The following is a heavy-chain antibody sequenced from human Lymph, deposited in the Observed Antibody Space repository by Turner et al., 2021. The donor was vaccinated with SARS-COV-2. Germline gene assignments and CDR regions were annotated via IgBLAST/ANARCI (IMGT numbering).Heavy chain of an antibody. V-gene: IGHV4-34*01. CDR3: ARGTYSSSWYGVRNWFDP. CDR2: INQSGSA. CDR1: VGSFSGYY. Sequence: QVQLQQWGAGLLKPSETLSLTCAVYVGSFSGYYWSWLRQPPGKGLEWIGKINQSGSANDNPSLKSRVTISVDTSKNQFSLKLSSVTAADTAVYYCARGTYSSSWYGVRNWFDPWGQGTLVTVSS. J-gene: IGHJ5*02. D-gene: IGHD6-13*01.